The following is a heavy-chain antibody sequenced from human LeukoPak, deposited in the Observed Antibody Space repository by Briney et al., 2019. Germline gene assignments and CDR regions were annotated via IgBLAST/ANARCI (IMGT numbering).Heavy chain of an antibody. J-gene: IGHJ1*01. CDR1: GITLGNYG. Sequence: GGSLRLSCAVSGITLGNYGMSWVRQPPGKGLEWVSVIYSDDSAHYAESVKGRFTVSTDHSTNTLYLQMNNLRAEDTAVFYCARVYWHENAEYLQHWGQGTLVTVSS. CDR2: IYSDDSA. D-gene: IGHD2-15*01. CDR3: ARVYWHENAEYLQH. V-gene: IGHV3-66*01.